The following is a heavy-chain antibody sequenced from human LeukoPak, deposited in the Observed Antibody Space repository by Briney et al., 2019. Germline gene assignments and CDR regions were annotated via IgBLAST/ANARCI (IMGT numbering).Heavy chain of an antibody. Sequence: PSETLSLTCTVSGGSISSYYWSWIRQPPGKGLEWVGYIYTSGSTNYNPSLKSRVTISVDTSKNQFSLKLSSVTAADTAVYYCARFRNGYFDYWGQGTLVTVSS. D-gene: IGHD2/OR15-2a*01. J-gene: IGHJ4*02. CDR1: GGSISSYY. CDR2: IYTSGST. CDR3: ARFRNGYFDY. V-gene: IGHV4-4*09.